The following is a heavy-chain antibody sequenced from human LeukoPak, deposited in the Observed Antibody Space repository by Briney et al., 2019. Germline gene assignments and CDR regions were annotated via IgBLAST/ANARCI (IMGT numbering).Heavy chain of an antibody. D-gene: IGHD3-3*01. Sequence: ASVKVSCKASGYTFTGYYMHWVRQAPGQGLEWMGWINPNSGGTNYAQKFQGRVTMTRDTSISTAYMELSRLRSDDTAVYYCARATTFWSGYYTPGYWGQGTLVTVSS. CDR2: INPNSGGT. CDR3: ARATTFWSGYYTPGY. V-gene: IGHV1-2*02. J-gene: IGHJ4*02. CDR1: GYTFTGYY.